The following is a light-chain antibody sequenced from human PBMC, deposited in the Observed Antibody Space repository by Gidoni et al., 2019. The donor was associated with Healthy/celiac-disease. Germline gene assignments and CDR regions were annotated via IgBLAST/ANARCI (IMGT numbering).Light chain of an antibody. CDR2: AAS. J-gene: IGKJ5*01. Sequence: DIQITQSPSSLSAAVGARVTITCLASQSISSYLNWYQQKPGKAPKLLIYAASSLQSGVPSRFSGSGSGTDFTLTISSLQPEDFATYYCQQSYSTPGITFGQGTRLEIK. CDR1: QSISSY. CDR3: QQSYSTPGIT. V-gene: IGKV1-39*01.